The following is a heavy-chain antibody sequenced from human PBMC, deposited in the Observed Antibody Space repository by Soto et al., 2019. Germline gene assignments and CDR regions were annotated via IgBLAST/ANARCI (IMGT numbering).Heavy chain of an antibody. Sequence: SETLSLSCSGSGGSISRGGYYWSWSRQHPGKGLEWIGYMYYSGSTYDNPSLKSRVTISVDTSKNQFSLKLSSVTAADTAVYYCARMENYGDYDRNAFDIWGQGTIVTVSS. CDR3: ARMENYGDYDRNAFDI. CDR2: MYYSGST. V-gene: IGHV4-31*03. D-gene: IGHD4-17*01. J-gene: IGHJ3*02. CDR1: GGSISRGGYY.